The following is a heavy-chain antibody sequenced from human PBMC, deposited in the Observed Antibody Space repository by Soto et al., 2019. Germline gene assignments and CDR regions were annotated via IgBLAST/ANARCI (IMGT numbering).Heavy chain of an antibody. J-gene: IGHJ4*02. D-gene: IGHD1-26*01. CDR2: IWYDGSNK. CDR3: AREAGRFYVGYFDY. V-gene: IGHV3-33*01. CDR1: GFTFSNYG. Sequence: QVHLVESGGGVVQPGRSLRLSCAASGFTFSNYGMHWVRQAPGKGLEWVAVIWYDGSNKYFADSVNGRFTISRDNSKNTLSLQMNSLRAEDTAVYYCAREAGRFYVGYFDYWGQGTLVTVSS.